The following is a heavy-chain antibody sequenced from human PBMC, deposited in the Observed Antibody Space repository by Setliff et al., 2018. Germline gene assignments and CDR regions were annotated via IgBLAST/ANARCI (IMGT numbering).Heavy chain of an antibody. CDR2: LYTSGDT. CDR3: ARDRVVVLAGRRGFYFDY. D-gene: IGHD2-15*01. CDR1: GGSISSHY. J-gene: IGHJ4*02. Sequence: LSLTCTVSGGSISSHYWTWIRQPAGKGLEWIGRLYTSGDTNYNPSLKSRVSMSLDTSKDQFSLKLSSVTAADTAVYYCARDRVVVLAGRRGFYFDYWGQGTLVTVSS. V-gene: IGHV4-4*07.